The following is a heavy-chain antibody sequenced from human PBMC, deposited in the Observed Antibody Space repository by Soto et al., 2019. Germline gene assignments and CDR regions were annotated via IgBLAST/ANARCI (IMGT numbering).Heavy chain of an antibody. CDR3: ARGTRVIPAESDFDY. CDR1: GFTFSTYW. D-gene: IGHD2-2*01. Sequence: EVQLVESGGGLVQPGGSLRLSCVASGFTFSTYWMHWVRQAPGKGLVWVSRTNTDGSSTTYADSVEGRFTISRDNAKNTLDLQMNSLRAEDTAVYYCARGTRVIPAESDFDYWGQGTLVTVSS. V-gene: IGHV3-74*01. J-gene: IGHJ4*02. CDR2: TNTDGSST.